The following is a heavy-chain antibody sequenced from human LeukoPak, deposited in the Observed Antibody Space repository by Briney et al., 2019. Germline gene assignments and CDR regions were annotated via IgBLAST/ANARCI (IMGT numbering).Heavy chain of an antibody. V-gene: IGHV3-30*18. Sequence: GGSLRLSCAASGFSFTYFGLHWVRQAPGKGLEWVALISTDPSNKNYADSVKGRFTISRDNSINTLYLQMRSLRLEDTAVYYCVKDSSTTWFGRDSKWGRGTLVTVSS. D-gene: IGHD3-10*01. J-gene: IGHJ4*02. CDR3: VKDSSTTWFGRDSK. CDR2: ISTDPSNK. CDR1: GFSFTYFG.